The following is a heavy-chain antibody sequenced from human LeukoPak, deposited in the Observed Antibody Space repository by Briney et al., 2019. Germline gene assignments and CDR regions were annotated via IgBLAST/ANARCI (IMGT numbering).Heavy chain of an antibody. V-gene: IGHV4-34*01. CDR1: GGSFSGYY. Sequence: SETLSLTCAVYGGSFSGYYWSWIRQPPGKGLEWIGEINHSGSTNYNPSLKSRVTISVDTSKNQFSLKLSSVTAADTAVCYCARGPAVAGLDYWGQGTLVTVSS. J-gene: IGHJ4*02. CDR3: ARGPAVAGLDY. CDR2: INHSGST. D-gene: IGHD6-19*01.